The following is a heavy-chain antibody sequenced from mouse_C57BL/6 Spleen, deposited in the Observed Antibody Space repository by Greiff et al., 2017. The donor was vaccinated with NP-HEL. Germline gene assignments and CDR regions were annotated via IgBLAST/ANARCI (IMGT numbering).Heavy chain of an antibody. V-gene: IGHV1-80*01. D-gene: IGHD1-1*01. CDR2: IYPGDGDT. Sequence: VQLQQSGAELVKPGASVKISCKASGYAFSSYWMNWVKQRPGKGLEWIGQIYPGDGDTNYNGKFKGKATLTADKSSSTAYMQLSSLTSEDSAVYFCERDTTVVATKGYYAMDYWGQGTSVTVSS. J-gene: IGHJ4*01. CDR1: GYAFSSYW. CDR3: ERDTTVVATKGYYAMDY.